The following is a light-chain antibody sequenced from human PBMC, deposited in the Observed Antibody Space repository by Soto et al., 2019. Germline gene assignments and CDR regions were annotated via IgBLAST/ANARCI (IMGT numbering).Light chain of an antibody. CDR3: CSYAGSYTV. CDR2: DVS. CDR1: CSDVGGYNY. V-gene: IGLV2-11*01. Sequence: QSVLTQPASVSGSPGQSITISCTGTCSDVGGYNYVSWYQQHPAKAPKLMIYDVSKRPSGVPDRFSGSKSGNTASLTISGLQAEDEADYYCCSYAGSYTVFGGGTKVTVL. J-gene: IGLJ2*01.